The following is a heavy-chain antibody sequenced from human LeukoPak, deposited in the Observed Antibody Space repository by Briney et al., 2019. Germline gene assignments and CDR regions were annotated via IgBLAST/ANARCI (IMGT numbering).Heavy chain of an antibody. D-gene: IGHD6-25*01. CDR2: MNPNNGDS. CDR3: ARTTSFTASGYDY. Sequence: GASVKVSCKAPGYTFTNYHINWVRQATGQGLEWMGWMNPNNGDSGYAQKFQGRVTITRDTSKSTSYMELRSLRSEDTAVYFCARTTSFTASGYDYWGQGTLVTVSS. J-gene: IGHJ4*02. V-gene: IGHV1-8*03. CDR1: GYTFTNYH.